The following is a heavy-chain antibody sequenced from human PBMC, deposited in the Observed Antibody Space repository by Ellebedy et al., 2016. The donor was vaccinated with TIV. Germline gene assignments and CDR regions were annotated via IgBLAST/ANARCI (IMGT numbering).Heavy chain of an antibody. V-gene: IGHV3-23*01. CDR3: ARRRYDYVWGSYRPALDY. CDR2: ISGSGGST. CDR1: GFTFSSYA. J-gene: IGHJ4*02. Sequence: GESLKISCAASGFTFSSYAMSWVRQAPGKGLEWVSAISGSGGSTYYADSVKGRFTISRDNSKNTLYLQMNSLRAEDTAVYYCARRRYDYVWGSYRPALDYWGQGTLVTVSS. D-gene: IGHD3-16*02.